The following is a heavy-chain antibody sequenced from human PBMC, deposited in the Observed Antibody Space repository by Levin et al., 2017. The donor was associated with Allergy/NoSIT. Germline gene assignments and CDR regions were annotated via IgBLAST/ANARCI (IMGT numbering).Heavy chain of an antibody. Sequence: NPSETLSLTCTVSGGSISSGDYYWSWIRQPPGKGLEWIGYIYYSGSTYYNPSLKSRVTISVDTSKNQFSLKLSSVTAADTAVYYCARARGYCSSTSCFAEYYDYYMDVWGKGTTVTVSS. CDR3: ARARGYCSSTSCFAEYYDYYMDV. J-gene: IGHJ6*03. CDR2: IYYSGST. CDR1: GGSISSGDYY. V-gene: IGHV4-30-4*01. D-gene: IGHD2-2*01.